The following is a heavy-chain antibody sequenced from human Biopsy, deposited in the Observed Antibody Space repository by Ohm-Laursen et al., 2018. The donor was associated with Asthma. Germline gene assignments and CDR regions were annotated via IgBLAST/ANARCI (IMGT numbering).Heavy chain of an antibody. J-gene: IGHJ6*02. CDR2: LIPVLGTP. D-gene: IGHD5-12*01. V-gene: IGHV1-69*01. CDR3: ARGYSGSDRIVYYYSGLEV. CDR1: GDSFSNYA. Sequence: SSVKVSCKTSGDSFSNYAISWVRQAPGQGLKWMGGLIPVLGTPDHAQMFEGRVTITADESTSTAYMELSSLSSEDTAVYYCARGYSGSDRIVYYYSGLEVWGQGTTVTVSS.